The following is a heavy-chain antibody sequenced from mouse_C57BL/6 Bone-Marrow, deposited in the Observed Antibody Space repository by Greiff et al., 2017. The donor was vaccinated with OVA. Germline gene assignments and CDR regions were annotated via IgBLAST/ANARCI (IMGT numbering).Heavy chain of an antibody. Sequence: EVHLVESGGGLVKPGGSLKLSCAASGFTFSSYAMSWVRQTPEKSLEWVATISDGGSYTYYPDNVKGRFTISRDNAKNNLYLQMCQLKSEDTAMYDCASAIYYYGSSYWYFDVWGTGTTVTVSS. V-gene: IGHV5-4*01. CDR2: ISDGGSYT. J-gene: IGHJ1*03. CDR1: GFTFSSYA. CDR3: ASAIYYYGSSYWYFDV. D-gene: IGHD1-1*01.